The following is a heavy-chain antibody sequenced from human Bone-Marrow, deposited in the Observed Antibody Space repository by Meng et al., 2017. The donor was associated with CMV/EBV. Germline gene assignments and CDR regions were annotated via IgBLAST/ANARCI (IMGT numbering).Heavy chain of an antibody. J-gene: IGHJ6*02. D-gene: IGHD2-2*01. CDR3: ARGPKLGYCSSSLLPCLYYYGMDV. CDR1: GYSISSGYY. CDR2: INHSGST. Sequence: GSLRLSCTVSGYSISSGYYWGWIRQPPGKGLEWIGEINHSGSTNYNPSLKSRVTIPVDTSKNLFSLKLSSVTAADTAVYYCARGPKLGYCSSSLLPCLYYYGMDVWGQGTTVTVSS. V-gene: IGHV4-38-2*02.